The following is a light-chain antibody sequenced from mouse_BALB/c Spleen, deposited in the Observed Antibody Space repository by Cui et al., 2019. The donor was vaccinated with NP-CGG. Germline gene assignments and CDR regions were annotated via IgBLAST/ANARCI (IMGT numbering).Light chain of an antibody. CDR1: TGAVTTSNY. V-gene: IGLV1*01. CDR2: GTN. Sequence: QAGVDQESGITTSPGETVTLTCRSSTGAVTTSNYANWVQEKPDHLFTGLIGGTNNRAPGVPARFSGSLIGDKAALTITGAQTEDEAIYFCALWYSNHWVFGGGTKLTVL. CDR3: ALWYSNHWV. J-gene: IGLJ1*01.